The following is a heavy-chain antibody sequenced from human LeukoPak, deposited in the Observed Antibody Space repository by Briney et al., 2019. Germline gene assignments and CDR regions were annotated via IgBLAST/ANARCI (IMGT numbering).Heavy chain of an antibody. J-gene: IGHJ4*02. CDR1: GYTFTSYG. CDR2: ISAYNGNT. CDR3: ARDSGWNYILDY. D-gene: IGHD1-7*01. Sequence: ASVKVSCKASGYTFTSYGISWVRQAPGQGLEWMGWISAYNGNTNYAQKFQGRVTITTDESTSTAYMELSSLRSEDTAVYYCARDSGWNYILDYWGQGTLVTVSS. V-gene: IGHV1-18*01.